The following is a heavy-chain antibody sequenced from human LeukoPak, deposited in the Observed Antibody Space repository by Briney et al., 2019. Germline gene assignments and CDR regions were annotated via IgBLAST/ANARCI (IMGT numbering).Heavy chain of an antibody. CDR3: ARIAVSGYSSSWYDY. CDR1: GGSFSSYY. D-gene: IGHD6-13*01. CDR2: IYYNGGT. J-gene: IGHJ4*02. V-gene: IGHV4-59*01. Sequence: SETLSLTCAVYGGSFSSYYWSWIRQSPGRGLEWIGYIYYNGGTNYNPSLKSRVTISVDTSKNQFSLRLSSVTAADTAVYFCARIAVSGYSSSWYDYWGQGTLVTVSS.